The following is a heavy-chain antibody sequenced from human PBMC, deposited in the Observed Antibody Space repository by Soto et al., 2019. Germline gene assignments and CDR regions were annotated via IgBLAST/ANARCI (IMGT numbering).Heavy chain of an antibody. CDR3: ARRGYYYDSSGYYFLDY. CDR1: GYSFTSYW. J-gene: IGHJ4*02. CDR2: IYPGDSDT. V-gene: IGHV5-51*01. D-gene: IGHD3-22*01. Sequence: PGESLKISCKGSGYSFTSYWIGWVRQMPGKGLEWVGIIYPGDSDTRYSPSFQGQVTISADKSISTAYLQWSSLKASDTAMYYCARRGYYYDSSGYYFLDYWGQGTLVTVSS.